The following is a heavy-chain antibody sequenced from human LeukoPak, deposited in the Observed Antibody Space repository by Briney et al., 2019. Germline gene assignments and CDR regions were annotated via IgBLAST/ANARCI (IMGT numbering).Heavy chain of an antibody. CDR2: INPSGGST. CDR1: GYTFTSYY. Sequence: ASVKVSCKSSGYTFTSYYMHWVRQAPGQGLAWMGIINPSGGSTSYAQKFQGRVTMTRDTSTSTVYMELSSLRSEDTAVYYCARAGGHYGMDVWGQGTTVTVSS. CDR3: ARAGGHYGMDV. D-gene: IGHD2-15*01. J-gene: IGHJ6*02. V-gene: IGHV1-46*01.